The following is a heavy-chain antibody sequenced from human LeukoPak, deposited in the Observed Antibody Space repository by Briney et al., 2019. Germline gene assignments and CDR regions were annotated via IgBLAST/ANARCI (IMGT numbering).Heavy chain of an antibody. CDR1: GITFRRPG. D-gene: IGHD3-22*01. CDR3: ARESYDRSGNYPRDFDS. Sequence: PGGSLTLSCAAPGITFRRPGMNWGRQAPGKGLEWISSISSGSIYAHYSDSVEGRFSISRDDANSFLYLQMSSLRAEDTAVYYCARESYDRSGNYPRDFDSWGQGTLVTVSS. CDR2: ISSGSIYA. J-gene: IGHJ4*02. V-gene: IGHV3-21*01.